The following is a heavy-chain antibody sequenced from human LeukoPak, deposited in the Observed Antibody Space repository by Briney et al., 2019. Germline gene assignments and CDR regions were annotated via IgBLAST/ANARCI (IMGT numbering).Heavy chain of an antibody. CDR2: IYISGST. CDR3: ARDSSGWYGLDP. V-gene: IGHV4-4*07. Sequence: PSETLSLTCTVSGGSISSYYWSWIRQPAGKGLEGIGRIYISGSTNYNPSLKRRVTISVDKSKNQFSLKLSSVTAADTAVYYCARDSSGWYGLDPWGQGTLVTVSS. CDR1: GGSISSYY. J-gene: IGHJ5*02. D-gene: IGHD6-19*01.